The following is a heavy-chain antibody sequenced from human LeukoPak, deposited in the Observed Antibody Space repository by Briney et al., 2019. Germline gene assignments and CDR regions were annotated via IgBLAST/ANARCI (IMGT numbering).Heavy chain of an antibody. Sequence: GGSLRLSCAASGFTFSSYAMSWVRQAPGKGLEWVSAISGSGGSTYYADSVKGRFTISRDNAKNSLYLQMNSLRAEDTAVYYCARDPLVATIDYFDYWGQGTLVTVSS. D-gene: IGHD5-12*01. CDR1: GFTFSSYA. CDR2: ISGSGGST. CDR3: ARDPLVATIDYFDY. V-gene: IGHV3-23*01. J-gene: IGHJ4*02.